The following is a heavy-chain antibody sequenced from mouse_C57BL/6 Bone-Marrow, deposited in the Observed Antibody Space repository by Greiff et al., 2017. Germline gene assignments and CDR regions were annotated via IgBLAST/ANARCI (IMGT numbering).Heavy chain of an antibody. CDR1: GYAFSSYW. CDR3: ARSTTVVALDY. J-gene: IGHJ2*01. D-gene: IGHD1-1*01. Sequence: VPLQASGAELVQPGASVKISCKASGYAFSSYWMNWVKQRPGKGLEWIGQIYPGDGDTNYNGKFKGKATLTADKSSSTAYMQLSSLTSEDSAVYFCARSTTVVALDYWGQGTTLTVSS. CDR2: IYPGDGDT. V-gene: IGHV1-80*01.